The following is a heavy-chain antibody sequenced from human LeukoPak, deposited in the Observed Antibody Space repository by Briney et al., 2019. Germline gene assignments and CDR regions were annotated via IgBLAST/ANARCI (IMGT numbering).Heavy chain of an antibody. CDR1: GFTFSSYE. D-gene: IGHD3-9*01. CDR3: ARHPRLFYDILTGPYRSGTAFDI. J-gene: IGHJ3*02. Sequence: PGGSLRLSCAASGFTFSSYEMNWVRQAPGKGLEWIGEINHSGSTNYNPSLKSRVTISVDTSKNQFSLKLSSVTAADTAVYYCARHPRLFYDILTGPYRSGTAFDIWGQGTMVTVSS. V-gene: IGHV4-34*01. CDR2: INHSGST.